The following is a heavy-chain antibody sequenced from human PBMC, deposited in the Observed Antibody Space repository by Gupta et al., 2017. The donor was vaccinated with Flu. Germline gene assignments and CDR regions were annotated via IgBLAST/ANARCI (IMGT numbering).Heavy chain of an antibody. Sequence: VKKPGSSVKVSCKASGGTFSSYAISWVRQAPGQGLEWMGGIIPIFGTANYAQKFQGRVTITADESTSTAYMELSSLRSEDTAVYYCARAITMVRGVSWYFDLWGRGTLVTVSS. CDR2: IIPIFGTA. V-gene: IGHV1-69*01. CDR3: ARAITMVRGVSWYFDL. CDR1: GGTFSSYA. D-gene: IGHD3-10*01. J-gene: IGHJ2*01.